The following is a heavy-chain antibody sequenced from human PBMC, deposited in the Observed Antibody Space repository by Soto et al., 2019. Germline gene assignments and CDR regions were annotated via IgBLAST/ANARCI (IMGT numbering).Heavy chain of an antibody. CDR3: ARGSGSVVVDVDAFDI. V-gene: IGHV1-3*01. CDR1: GYTFTSYA. Sequence: ASVKVSCKASGYTFTSYAMHWVRQAPGQRLEWMGWINAGNGNTKYSQKFQGRVTITRDTSASTAYMELSSLRSEDTAVYYCARGSGSVVVDVDAFDIWGQGTMVTVSS. J-gene: IGHJ3*02. D-gene: IGHD3-22*01. CDR2: INAGNGNT.